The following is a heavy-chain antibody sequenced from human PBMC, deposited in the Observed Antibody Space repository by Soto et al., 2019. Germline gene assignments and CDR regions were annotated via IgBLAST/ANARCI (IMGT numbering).Heavy chain of an antibody. J-gene: IGHJ4*02. CDR1: GFTFSSYW. CDR3: ARTTYYYDSSGYSHPDY. V-gene: IGHV3-74*01. D-gene: IGHD3-22*01. CDR2: INSDGSST. Sequence: PGGSLRLSCAASGFTFSSYWMHWVRQAPGKGLVWVSRINSDGSSTSYADSVKGRFTISRDNAKNTLYLQMNSLRAEDTAVYYFARTTYYYDSSGYSHPDYWGQGTLVTVSS.